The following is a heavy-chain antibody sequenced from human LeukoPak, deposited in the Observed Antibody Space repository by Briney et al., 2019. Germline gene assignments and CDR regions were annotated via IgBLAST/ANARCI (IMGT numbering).Heavy chain of an antibody. J-gene: IGHJ4*02. Sequence: PGGSLRLSCAASGFTFSNYWMSWVRQAPGKGLEWVANIKRDGSEKYYVDSVRGRFTISRDNVKNSLYLQLSSLKAEDTGIYYCARDVYYYDSSGHDFWGQGTLVTVSS. D-gene: IGHD3-22*01. CDR3: ARDVYYYDSSGHDF. CDR1: GFTFSNYW. CDR2: IKRDGSEK. V-gene: IGHV3-7*01.